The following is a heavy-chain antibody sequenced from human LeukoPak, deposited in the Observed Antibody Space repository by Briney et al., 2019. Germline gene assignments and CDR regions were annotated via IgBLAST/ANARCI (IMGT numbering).Heavy chain of an antibody. V-gene: IGHV4-39*07. CDR3: ARVAAGTLMYYYYYMDV. CDR1: GGSISSSSYY. CDR2: IYYSGST. D-gene: IGHD6-13*01. Sequence: SETLSLTCTVSGGSISSSSYYWGWIRQPPGTGLEWIGSIYYSGSTYYNPSLKSRVTISVDTSKNQFSLKLSSVTAADTAVYYCARVAAGTLMYYYYYMDVWGKGTTVTVSS. J-gene: IGHJ6*03.